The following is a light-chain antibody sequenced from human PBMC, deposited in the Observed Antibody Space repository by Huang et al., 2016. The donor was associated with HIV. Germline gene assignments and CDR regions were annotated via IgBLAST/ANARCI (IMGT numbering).Light chain of an antibody. CDR1: QSIGSN. CDR2: GAS. CDR3: QQYNNWPPWT. Sequence: EIVMTQSPATLSVSPGERATLSCRAGQSIGSNLAGYQQKPGQAPRRLIYGASTRATGIPTRVRGSGAGTDFTLTSSSLQSEDFAFYYCQQYNNWPPWTFGQGTKVEIK. J-gene: IGKJ1*01. V-gene: IGKV3D-15*01.